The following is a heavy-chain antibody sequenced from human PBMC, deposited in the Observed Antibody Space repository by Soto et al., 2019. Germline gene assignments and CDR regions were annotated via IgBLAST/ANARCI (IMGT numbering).Heavy chain of an antibody. D-gene: IGHD3-10*01. CDR2: ISYDGSNK. V-gene: IGHV3-30-3*01. CDR3: ARPSGQLFYYYGMDV. J-gene: IGHJ6*02. Sequence: PGGSLRLSCAASGFTFSSYAMHWVRQAPGKGLEWVAVISYDGSNKYYADSVKGRFTISRDNSKNTLYLQMNSLRAEDTAVYYCARPSGQLFYYYGMDVWGQGTTVTVSS. CDR1: GFTFSSYA.